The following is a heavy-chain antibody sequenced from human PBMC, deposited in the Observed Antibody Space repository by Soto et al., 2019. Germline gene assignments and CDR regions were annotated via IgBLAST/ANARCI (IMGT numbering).Heavy chain of an antibody. CDR3: AKATATGGGAFEI. Sequence: GGSLRLSCAVSGFICSSYDMSWVRQAPGKGLAWVSTILVGGSTHYEDSVQGRFTISRDTSKNTVYLHMNSLTAGDTAVYYCAKATATGGGAFEIYGQGTMVT. D-gene: IGHD2-8*02. CDR1: GFICSSYD. V-gene: IGHV3-23*01. CDR2: ILVGGST. J-gene: IGHJ3*02.